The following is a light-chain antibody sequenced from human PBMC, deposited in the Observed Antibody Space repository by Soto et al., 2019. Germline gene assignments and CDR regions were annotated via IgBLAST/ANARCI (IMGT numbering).Light chain of an antibody. CDR3: QTWGTGIRV. J-gene: IGLJ3*02. CDR2: LNSDGSH. CDR1: SGHSSNP. V-gene: IGLV4-69*01. Sequence: QLVLTQSPSASASLGASVKLTCTLSSGHSSNPIAWHQLQPEKGPRYLMKLNSDGSHSKGDGIPDRFSGSSSGAERYLTISSRRSEDEADYYCQTWGTGIRVFGGGTKVTVL.